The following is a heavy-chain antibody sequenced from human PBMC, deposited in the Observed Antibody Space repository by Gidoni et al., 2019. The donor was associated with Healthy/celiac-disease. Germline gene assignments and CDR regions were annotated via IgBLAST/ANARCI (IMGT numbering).Heavy chain of an antibody. V-gene: IGHV4-34*01. CDR3: ARVTPYYFDY. J-gene: IGHJ4*02. Sequence: QVQLQQWGAALLKPSETLSPTCASYGGSFLGYYWSWVRQPPGKGLEGIGEINHSRSTNYNPTLKGRITITVDKSKNQFSLKLSSVTAADTAVYYCARVTPYYFDYWGQGTLVTVSS. CDR2: INHSRST. CDR1: GGSFLGYY.